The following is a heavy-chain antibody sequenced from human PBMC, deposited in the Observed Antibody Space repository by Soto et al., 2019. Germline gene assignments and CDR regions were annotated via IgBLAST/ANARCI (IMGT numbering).Heavy chain of an antibody. D-gene: IGHD2-15*01. CDR1: GGSISSYY. V-gene: IGHV4-59*01. CDR2: IYYSGST. J-gene: IGHJ6*02. Sequence: SETLSLTCTVSGGSISSYYWSWIRQPPGKGLEWIGYIYYSGSTNYNPSLKSRVTISVDTSKNQFSLKLSSVTAADTAVYYCARDSRNCSGGSCGKNYYYYYGMDVWGQGTTVTVSS. CDR3: ARDSRNCSGGSCGKNYYYYYGMDV.